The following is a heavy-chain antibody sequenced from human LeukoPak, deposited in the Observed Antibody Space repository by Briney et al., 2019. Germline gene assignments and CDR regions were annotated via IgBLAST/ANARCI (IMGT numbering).Heavy chain of an antibody. CDR3: ASRDMRTDSSGYAEYFQH. Sequence: NPSETLSLTCTVSGGPISSSSYYWGWIRQPPGKGLEWIGSIYYSGSTYYNPSLKSRVTISVDTSKNQFSLKLSSVTAADTAVYYCASRDMRTDSSGYAEYFQHWGQGTLVTVSS. J-gene: IGHJ1*01. D-gene: IGHD3-22*01. V-gene: IGHV4-39*01. CDR2: IYYSGST. CDR1: GGPISSSSYY.